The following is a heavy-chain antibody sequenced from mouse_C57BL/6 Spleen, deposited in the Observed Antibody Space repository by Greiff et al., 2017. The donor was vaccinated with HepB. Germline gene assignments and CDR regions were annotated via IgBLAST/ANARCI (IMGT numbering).Heavy chain of an antibody. J-gene: IGHJ4*01. D-gene: IGHD1-1*01. CDR1: GYTFTSYG. V-gene: IGHV1-81*01. CDR2: IYPRSGNT. CDR3: ARGYYGSSYEDMDY. Sequence: VQLQQSGAELARPGASVKLSCKASGYTFTSYGISWVKQRPGQGLEWIGEIYPRSGNTYYNEKFKGKATLTADKSSSTAYMELRSLTSEDAAVYFCARGYYGSSYEDMDYWGQGTTVTVSS.